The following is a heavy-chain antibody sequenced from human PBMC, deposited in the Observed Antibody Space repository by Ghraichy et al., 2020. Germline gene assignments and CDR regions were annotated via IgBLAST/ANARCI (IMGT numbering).Heavy chain of an antibody. J-gene: IGHJ6*02. CDR3: ARVPNEAYYYYGMDV. CDR1: GYTFTSYG. Sequence: ASVKVSCKASGYTFTSYGISWVRQAPGQGLEWMGWISAYNGNTNYAQKLQGRVTMTTDTSTSTAYMELRSLRSDDTAVYYCARVPNEAYYYYGMDVWGQGTTVTVSS. CDR2: ISAYNGNT. V-gene: IGHV1-18*04.